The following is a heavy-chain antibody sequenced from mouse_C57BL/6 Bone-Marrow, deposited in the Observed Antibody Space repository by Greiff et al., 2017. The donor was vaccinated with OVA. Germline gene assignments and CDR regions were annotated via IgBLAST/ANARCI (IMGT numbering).Heavy chain of an antibody. CDR1: GFTFSDYY. D-gene: IGHD1-1*01. Sequence: EVHLVESEGGLVQPGSSMKLSCTASGFTFSDYYMAWVRQVPEKGLEWVANINHDGSSTYYLDSLKSRFIISRDNAKNILYLQMSSLKSEDTATYYCARDDDYGSHWYIDVWGTGTTVTVSS. CDR2: INHDGSST. V-gene: IGHV5-16*01. J-gene: IGHJ1*03. CDR3: ARDDDYGSHWYIDV.